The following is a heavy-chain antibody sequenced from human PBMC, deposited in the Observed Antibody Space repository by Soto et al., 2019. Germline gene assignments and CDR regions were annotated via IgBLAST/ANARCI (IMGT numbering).Heavy chain of an antibody. V-gene: IGHV3-49*04. J-gene: IGHJ4*02. CDR1: VFTFYDFA. CDR2: IRNQSYQETT. D-gene: IGHD3-3*01. Sequence: GGSLKLSCTGSVFTFYDFAVNWVRQAPGKGLEWVGLIRNQSYQETTEYAAAVKGRFTISRDTSNGIAYLQMNSLKTEDTAVYYCGRFVTYYDFWSGPYPDYWGQGTLVTVSS. CDR3: GRFVTYYDFWSGPYPDY.